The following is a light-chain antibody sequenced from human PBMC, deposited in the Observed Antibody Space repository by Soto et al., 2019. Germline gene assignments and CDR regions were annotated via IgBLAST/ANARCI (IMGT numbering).Light chain of an antibody. CDR2: SND. CDR1: RSNIGTNT. CDR3: AAWDARLNGVV. V-gene: IGLV1-44*01. J-gene: IGLJ3*02. Sequence: QSVLTQPPSTSGTPGQRVTISCSGSRSNIGTNTVNWYQQVPGTAPKLLIYSNDQRPSGVPDRFSGSKSGTSVSLAISGLQSEDEADYFCAAWDARLNGVVFGGGTKLTVL.